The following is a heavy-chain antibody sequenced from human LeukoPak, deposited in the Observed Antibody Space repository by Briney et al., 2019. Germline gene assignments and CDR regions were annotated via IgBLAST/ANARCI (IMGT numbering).Heavy chain of an antibody. CDR3: ARGASYYYDSSGYNGGLWFDP. V-gene: IGHV4-59*08. CDR1: GGSISSYY. CDR2: IYYSGST. Sequence: SETLSLTCTVSGGSISSYYWSWIRQPPGKGLEWTGYIYYSGSTNYNPSLKSRVTISVDTSKNQFSLKLSSVTAADTAVYYCARGASYYYDSSGYNGGLWFDPWGQGTLVTVSS. J-gene: IGHJ5*02. D-gene: IGHD3-22*01.